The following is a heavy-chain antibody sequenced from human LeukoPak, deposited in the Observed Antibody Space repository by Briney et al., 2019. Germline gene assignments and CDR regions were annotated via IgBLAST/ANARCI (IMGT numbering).Heavy chain of an antibody. CDR3: ARASPNTVTTLQYFDY. Sequence: GGSLRLSCAASGFTFSIYWMSWVRQAPGKGLEWVANIKQDGSEKYYVDSVKGRFTISRDNAKNSLYLQMNSLRAEDTAVYYCARASPNTVTTLQYFDYWGQGTLVTVSS. CDR1: GFTFSIYW. D-gene: IGHD4-17*01. V-gene: IGHV3-7*01. J-gene: IGHJ4*02. CDR2: IKQDGSEK.